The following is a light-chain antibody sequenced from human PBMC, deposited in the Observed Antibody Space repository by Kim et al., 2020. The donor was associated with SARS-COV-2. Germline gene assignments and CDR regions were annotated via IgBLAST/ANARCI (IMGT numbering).Light chain of an antibody. CDR2: EDD. V-gene: IGLV6-57*01. CDR1: SGSIATNY. Sequence: GKTVTISCTRSSGSIATNYVQWYQQRPGTSPTTVISEDDQRPSGVPDRFSGSIDSSSNSASLTISGLKTEDEADYYCQSYDSSNQVFGGGNQLTVL. CDR3: QSYDSSNQV. J-gene: IGLJ3*02.